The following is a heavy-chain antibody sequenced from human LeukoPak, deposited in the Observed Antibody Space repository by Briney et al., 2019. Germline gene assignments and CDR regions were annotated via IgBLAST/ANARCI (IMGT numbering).Heavy chain of an antibody. J-gene: IGHJ3*02. CDR3: ARQPANTAAFDI. Sequence: SETLSLTCTVSGGSINAYYWIWIRQPPGKGLEWIAYVRDNGENNYNPSLKSRVAISVDTANNQISLRLNFVTAADTAIYYCARQPANTAAFDIWGLGTMVTVPS. CDR2: VRDNGEN. CDR1: GGSINAYY. V-gene: IGHV4-59*08. D-gene: IGHD5-18*01.